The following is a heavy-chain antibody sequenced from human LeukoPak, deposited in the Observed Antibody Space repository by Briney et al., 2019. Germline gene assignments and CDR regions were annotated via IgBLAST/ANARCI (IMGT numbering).Heavy chain of an antibody. CDR2: GDYSGGT. CDR1: GDSFTSVTDY. Sequence: SETPSLTCTVSGDSFTSVTDYWAWIRQPPGKGLEWIASGDYSGGTYYNPSLESRVAISADMSKNQFSLRLTSVTAADTAVYYCARTGTSGSYSDSWGQGILVTVSS. J-gene: IGHJ5*01. CDR3: ARTGTSGSYSDS. D-gene: IGHD3-10*01. V-gene: IGHV4-39*07.